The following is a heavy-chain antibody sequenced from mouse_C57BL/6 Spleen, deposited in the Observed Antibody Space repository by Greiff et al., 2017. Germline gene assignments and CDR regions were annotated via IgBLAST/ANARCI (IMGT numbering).Heavy chain of an antibody. J-gene: IGHJ2*01. CDR1: GYTFTSSW. Sequence: QVQLQQPGAELVKPGASVKLSCKASGYTFTSSWMQWVKQRPGQGLEWIGEIDPSDSYTNYNQKFKGKAPLTVDTSSSTAYMQLSSLTSEDSAVYYCARSGYGDYFDYWGQGTTLTVSS. D-gene: IGHD1-1*02. V-gene: IGHV1-50*01. CDR2: IDPSDSYT. CDR3: ARSGYGDYFDY.